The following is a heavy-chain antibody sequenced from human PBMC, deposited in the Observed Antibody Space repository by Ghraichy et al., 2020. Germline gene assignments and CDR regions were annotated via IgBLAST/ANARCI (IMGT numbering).Heavy chain of an antibody. CDR1: GSSISSYY. CDR2: IYYSGST. V-gene: IGHV4-59*01. D-gene: IGHD3-22*01. CDR3: ARGVRYYYDSSGYYDTYYFDY. J-gene: IGHJ4*02. Sequence: ESLNISCTVSGSSISSYYWSWIRQPPGKGLEWIGYIYYSGSTNYNPSLKSRVTISVDTSKNQFSLKLSSVTAADTAVYYCARGVRYYYDSSGYYDTYYFDYWGQGTLVTVSS.